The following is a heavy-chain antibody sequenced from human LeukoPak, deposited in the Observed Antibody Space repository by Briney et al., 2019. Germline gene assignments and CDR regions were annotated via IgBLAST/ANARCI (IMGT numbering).Heavy chain of an antibody. V-gene: IGHV4-59*01. CDR3: ARDSGDSSSPDAFDI. D-gene: IGHD6-6*01. CDR2: IYYSGST. CDR1: GGSISSYY. Sequence: PSETLSLTCTVSGGSISSYYWSWIRQPPGKGLEWIGYIYYSGSTNYNPSLKSRVTISVDTSKNQFSLKLSSVTAADTAVYYCARDSGDSSSPDAFDIWGQGTMVTVSS. J-gene: IGHJ3*02.